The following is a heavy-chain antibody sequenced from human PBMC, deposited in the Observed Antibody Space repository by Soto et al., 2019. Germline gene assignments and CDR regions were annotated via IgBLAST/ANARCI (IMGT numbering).Heavy chain of an antibody. CDR3: AREKNSGSYLIQH. D-gene: IGHD1-26*01. Sequence: AASVKVSCKASGGTFSSYAISWVRQAPGQGLEWMGGIIPIFGTANYAQKFQGRVTITADESTSTAYMELSSLRSEDTAVYYCAREKNSGSYLIQHWGQGTLVTVSS. CDR1: GGTFSSYA. CDR2: IIPIFGTA. J-gene: IGHJ1*01. V-gene: IGHV1-69*13.